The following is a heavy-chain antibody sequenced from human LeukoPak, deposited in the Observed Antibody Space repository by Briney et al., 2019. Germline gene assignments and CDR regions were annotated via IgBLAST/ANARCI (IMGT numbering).Heavy chain of an antibody. Sequence: ASVKVSCKVSGYTLTELAMHWVQQAPGKGLEWIGGFDPEKGETIYTQQLQGRLTMTEDTSTDTAYMELSSLTSEDTAVYYCATPLGPLGLIPYYFDYWGQGTLVTVSS. D-gene: IGHD2-21*01. CDR3: ATPLGPLGLIPYYFDY. V-gene: IGHV1-24*01. CDR2: FDPEKGET. J-gene: IGHJ4*02. CDR1: GYTLTELA.